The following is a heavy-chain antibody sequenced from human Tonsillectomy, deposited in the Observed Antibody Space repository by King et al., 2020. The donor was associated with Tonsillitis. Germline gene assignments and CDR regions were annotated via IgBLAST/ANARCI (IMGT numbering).Heavy chain of an antibody. CDR3: ARAPTVTDAFDS. J-gene: IGHJ3*02. Sequence: VQLVESGGGVVQPGRSLRLSCAASGFTFRSYAMHWVRQAPGKGLEWVAVISFDGSYKYYADSVKGRFTISRDTSKNTLYLQMNNLRAEDTAVYYCARAPTVTDAFDSWGQGTMVTVSS. CDR1: GFTFRSYA. CDR2: ISFDGSYK. D-gene: IGHD4-17*01. V-gene: IGHV3-30*01.